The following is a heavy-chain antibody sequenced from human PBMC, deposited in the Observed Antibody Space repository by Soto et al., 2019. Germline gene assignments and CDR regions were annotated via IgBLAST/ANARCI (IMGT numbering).Heavy chain of an antibody. CDR3: AKATGYCYSSSCRDYYYYYGMDV. CDR1: GFTFNTYG. V-gene: IGHV3-30*02. J-gene: IGHJ6*02. D-gene: IGHD2-2*01. Sequence: PGGSLRLSCAASGFTFNTYGMHWVRQIPGKGLQWVAIIWYDGSIKYYADSVKGRFTISRDNSKNTLYLQMNSLRAEDTAVYYCAKATGYCYSSSCRDYYYYYGMDVWGQGTTVTVSS. CDR2: IWYDGSIK.